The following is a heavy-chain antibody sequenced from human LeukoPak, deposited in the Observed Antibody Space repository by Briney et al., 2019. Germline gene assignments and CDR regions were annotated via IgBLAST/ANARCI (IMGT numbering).Heavy chain of an antibody. CDR1: GGTFSRYA. CDR3: ASDGLAITGTTGSGYFDY. D-gene: IGHD1-7*01. J-gene: IGHJ4*02. V-gene: IGHV1-69*13. Sequence: SVKVSCKASGGTFSRYAMSWVRQAPGQGLEWMGGIIPIFGTASFAQKFQGRVAITADESTGTAYMELSSLRSEDTAVYYCASDGLAITGTTGSGYFDYWGQGTLVTVSS. CDR2: IIPIFGTA.